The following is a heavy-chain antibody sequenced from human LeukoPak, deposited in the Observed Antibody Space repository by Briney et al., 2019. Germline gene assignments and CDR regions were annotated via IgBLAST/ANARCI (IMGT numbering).Heavy chain of an antibody. Sequence: PGGSLRLSCAASGFTFSSYAMHWVRQAPGKGLEWVAVISYDGSNKYYADSVKGRFTISRDNSKNTLYLQMNSLRAEDTAVYYCAKDHGSSGWYLGIWGQGTMVTVSS. CDR3: AKDHGSSGWYLGI. CDR2: ISYDGSNK. V-gene: IGHV3-30*04. J-gene: IGHJ3*02. CDR1: GFTFSSYA. D-gene: IGHD6-19*01.